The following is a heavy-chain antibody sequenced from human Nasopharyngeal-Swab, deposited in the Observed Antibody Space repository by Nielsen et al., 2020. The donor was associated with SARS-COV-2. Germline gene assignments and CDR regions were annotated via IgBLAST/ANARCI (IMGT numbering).Heavy chain of an antibody. CDR2: INTNTGNP. Sequence: WVRQAPGQGLEWMGWINTNTGNPTYAQGFTGRFVFSLDTSVSTAYLQISSLKAEDTAVYYCARGHDTSDYWGQGTLVTVPQ. CDR3: ARGHDTSDY. J-gene: IGHJ4*02. V-gene: IGHV7-4-1*02. D-gene: IGHD3-9*01.